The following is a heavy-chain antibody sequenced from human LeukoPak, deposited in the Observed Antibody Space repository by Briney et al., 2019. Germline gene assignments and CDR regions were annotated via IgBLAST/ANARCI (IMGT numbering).Heavy chain of an antibody. J-gene: IGHJ4*02. Sequence: GGSLRLSCVASGFIFSDYAMNWVRQAPGKGLQWVSSISGPGGNTYYADSVRGRFTISRDNAKNSLYLQMNSLRAEDTALYYCARPYSSGSYYFDYWGQGTLVTVSS. CDR2: ISGPGGNT. CDR1: GFIFSDYA. V-gene: IGHV3-23*01. CDR3: ARPYSSGSYYFDY. D-gene: IGHD6-19*01.